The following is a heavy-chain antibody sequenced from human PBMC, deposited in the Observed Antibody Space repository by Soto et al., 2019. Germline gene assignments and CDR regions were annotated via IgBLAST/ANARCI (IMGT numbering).Heavy chain of an antibody. V-gene: IGHV3-9*01. Sequence: EVQLVESGGGLVQPGRSLRLSCAASGFTFDDYAMHWVRQAPGKGLEWVSGISWHSGSIGYADSVKGRFTISRDNAKNSLYLQMNSLREEDTALYYCAKGMPPSPGRYWYFDLWGRGTLVTVSS. D-gene: IGHD3-10*01. J-gene: IGHJ2*01. CDR3: AKGMPPSPGRYWYFDL. CDR1: GFTFDDYA. CDR2: ISWHSGSI.